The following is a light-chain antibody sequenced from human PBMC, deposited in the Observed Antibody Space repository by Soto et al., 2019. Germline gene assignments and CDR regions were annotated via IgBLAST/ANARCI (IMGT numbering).Light chain of an antibody. Sequence: IVMTQSPATLSVYPGERVTLSCRASQSVSINLAWYQQKPGQAPRLLIYGASTRATGIPARFSGSGSGTEFTLTISSLQSEDFAVYYCQQYNNWPPWTFGQGTKVDIK. CDR3: QQYNNWPPWT. V-gene: IGKV3-15*01. CDR1: QSVSIN. J-gene: IGKJ1*01. CDR2: GAS.